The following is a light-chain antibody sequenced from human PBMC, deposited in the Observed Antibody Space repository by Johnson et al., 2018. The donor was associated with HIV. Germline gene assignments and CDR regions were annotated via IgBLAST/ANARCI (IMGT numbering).Light chain of an antibody. J-gene: IGLJ1*01. V-gene: IGLV1-51*01. CDR2: DNN. Sequence: QSVLTQPPSVSAAPGQKVTISCSGSSSNIGNNYVSWYQQLPGTAPKLLIYDNNKRPSGIPARFSGSKSGTSATLGITGLQTGDEADYYGGTWDSSLRGGVFGTGTKVTVL. CDR3: GTWDSSLRGGV. CDR1: SSNIGNNY.